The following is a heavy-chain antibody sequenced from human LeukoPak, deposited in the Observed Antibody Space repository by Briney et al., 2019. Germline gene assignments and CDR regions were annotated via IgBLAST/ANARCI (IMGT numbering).Heavy chain of an antibody. D-gene: IGHD2-21*01. CDR1: GFTFSDHY. Sequence: GGSLRLSCAASGFTFSDHYMDWVRQAPGKGLEWVGRTRNKANSYTTEYAASVKGRFTISRDDSKSIAYLQMNSLKTEDTAVYYCTRDLLDCGGDCYSTYFDYWGQGTLATVSS. V-gene: IGHV3-72*01. CDR3: TRDLLDCGGDCYSTYFDY. CDR2: TRNKANSYTT. J-gene: IGHJ4*02.